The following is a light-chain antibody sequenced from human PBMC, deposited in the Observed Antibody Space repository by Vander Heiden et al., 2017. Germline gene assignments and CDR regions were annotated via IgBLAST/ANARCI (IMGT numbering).Light chain of an antibody. CDR1: QSISSY. CDR3: QQCNNTPFT. V-gene: IGKV1-39*01. J-gene: IGKJ3*01. Sequence: QMSQSPSSLSASLGDRVTITCRASQSISSYLNWYQQKPGKAPRLLIYGASSLASGIPARFSGSGSGTDFTLTISSLQPEDFATYYCQQCNNTPFTFGHGTKVDIK. CDR2: GAS.